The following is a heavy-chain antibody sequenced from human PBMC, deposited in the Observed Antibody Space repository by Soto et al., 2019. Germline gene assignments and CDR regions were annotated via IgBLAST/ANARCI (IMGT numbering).Heavy chain of an antibody. Sequence: QVQLVESGGGVVQPGRSLRLSCAASGFTFSSYGMHWVRQAPGKGLEWVAVISYDGSNKYYGDSVKGRFTISRDKSKNTLYLQMNSLRAEDTAVYYCAKDGYNSGWYVWGHIDYWGQGTLVTVSS. CDR3: AKDGYNSGWYVWGHIDY. CDR2: ISYDGSNK. J-gene: IGHJ4*02. CDR1: GFTFSSYG. D-gene: IGHD6-19*01. V-gene: IGHV3-30*18.